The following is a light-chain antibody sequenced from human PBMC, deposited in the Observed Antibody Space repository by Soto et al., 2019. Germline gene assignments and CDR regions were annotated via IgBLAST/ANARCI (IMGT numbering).Light chain of an antibody. V-gene: IGLV1-40*01. CDR2: CNS. CDR1: SSNIGAGYD. Sequence: QSALTQPPSVSGAPGQRVTISCTGSSSNIGAGYDVHWYQQLPGTAPKLLIYCNSNRPSGVPDRFSGSKSGTSASLAITGLQAEDEADYYCQSYDSSLSGHVVFGGGTKLTVL. J-gene: IGLJ2*01. CDR3: QSYDSSLSGHVV.